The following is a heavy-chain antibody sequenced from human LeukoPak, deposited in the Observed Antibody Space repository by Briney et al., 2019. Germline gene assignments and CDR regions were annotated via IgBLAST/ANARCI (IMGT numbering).Heavy chain of an antibody. CDR3: AKPLTGYYYFDY. J-gene: IGHJ4*02. CDR2: ISSSGSTI. Sequence: GGSLRLSCAASGFTFSDYYMSWIRQAPGKGLEWVSYISSSGSTIYYADSVKGRFTISRDNSKNTLYLQMNSLRAEDTAVYYCAKPLTGYYYFDYWGQGTLVTVSS. V-gene: IGHV3-11*01. D-gene: IGHD3-9*01. CDR1: GFTFSDYY.